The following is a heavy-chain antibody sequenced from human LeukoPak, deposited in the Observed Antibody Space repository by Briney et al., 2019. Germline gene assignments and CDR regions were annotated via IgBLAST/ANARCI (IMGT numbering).Heavy chain of an antibody. CDR3: AREGYSYGYDAFDI. J-gene: IGHJ3*02. CDR1: GFTFSSYS. CDR2: ISSSSSTI. D-gene: IGHD5-18*01. Sequence: GGSLGLSCAASGFTFSSYSMNWVRQAPGKGLEWVSYISSSSSTIYYADSVKGRFTISRDNAKNSLYLQMNSLRAEDTAMYYCAREGYSYGYDAFDIWGQGTMVTVSS. V-gene: IGHV3-48*01.